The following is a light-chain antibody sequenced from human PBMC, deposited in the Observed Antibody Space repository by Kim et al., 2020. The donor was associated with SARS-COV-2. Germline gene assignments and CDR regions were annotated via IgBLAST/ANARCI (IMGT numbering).Light chain of an antibody. CDR3: QQYGTSPLT. V-gene: IGKV3-20*01. CDR1: QTLSSNY. CDR2: GAA. Sequence: SPGETATISCRTSQTLSSNYLAWYQQKPGQAPRLLIYGAASRATGIPDRVSGSGSETDFTLTISRLDPEDFAMYYCQQYGTSPLTFGGGTKVDIK. J-gene: IGKJ4*01.